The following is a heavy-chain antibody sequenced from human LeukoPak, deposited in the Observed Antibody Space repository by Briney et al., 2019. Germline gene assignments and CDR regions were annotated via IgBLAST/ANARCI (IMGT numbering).Heavy chain of an antibody. D-gene: IGHD3-22*01. J-gene: IGHJ5*02. Sequence: GGSPKIPRKGSGYRFMSYWIAWVRQIPGKGLEWLGIFYPGESDTRYSPSFQGQVSISADKSISTAYLQWSSLKASDTAMYYCARLGSYDSSGYYYFSWFEPWGEGTLVTVSS. CDR1: GYRFMSYW. CDR3: ARLGSYDSSGYYYFSWFEP. CDR2: FYPGESDT. V-gene: IGHV5-51*01.